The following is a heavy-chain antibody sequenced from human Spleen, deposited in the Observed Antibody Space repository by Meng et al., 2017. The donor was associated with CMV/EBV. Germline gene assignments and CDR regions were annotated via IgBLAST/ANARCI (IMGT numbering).Heavy chain of an antibody. J-gene: IGHJ3*02. CDR1: GGTISSSSYY. CDR3: ARVSITSGMAFDI. Sequence: SETLSLTCTVSGGTISSSSYYWGWIRQPPGKGLEWIGSIYYSGSTYYNPSLKSRVTISVDTSKNQFSLKLSSVTAAGTAVYYCARVSITSGMAFDIWGQGTMVTVSS. CDR2: IYYSGST. D-gene: IGHD1-26*01. V-gene: IGHV4-39*07.